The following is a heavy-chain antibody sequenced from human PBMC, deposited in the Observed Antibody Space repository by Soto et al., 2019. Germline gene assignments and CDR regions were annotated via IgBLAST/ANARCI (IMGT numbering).Heavy chain of an antibody. CDR3: ARKEDYCSSTSCYGYYYGMDV. CDR2: INPSGGST. Sequence: APVKVSCKASGYTFTSYYMNWVRQAPGQGLEWMGIINPSGGSTSYAQKFQGRVTMTRDTSTSTVYMELSSLRSEDTAVYYCARKEDYCSSTSCYGYYYGMDVWGQGTTVTVSS. V-gene: IGHV1-46*01. J-gene: IGHJ6*02. CDR1: GYTFTSYY. D-gene: IGHD2-2*01.